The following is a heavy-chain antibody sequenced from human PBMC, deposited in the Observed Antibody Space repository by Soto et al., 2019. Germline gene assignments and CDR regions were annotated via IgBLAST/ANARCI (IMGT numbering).Heavy chain of an antibody. CDR2: INHSGST. V-gene: IGHV4-34*01. CDR1: GGSFSGYY. Sequence: SETLSLTCAVYGGSFSGYYWSWIRQPPGKGLEWIGEINHSGSTNYNPSLKSRVTISVDTSKNQFSLKLSSVTAADTAVYYCAREPIVVVPAAGVNWFDPWGQGTLVTVSS. CDR3: AREPIVVVPAAGVNWFDP. D-gene: IGHD2-2*01. J-gene: IGHJ5*02.